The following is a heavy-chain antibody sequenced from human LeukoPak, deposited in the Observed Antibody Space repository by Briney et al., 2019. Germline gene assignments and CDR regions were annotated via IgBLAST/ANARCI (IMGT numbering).Heavy chain of an antibody. CDR2: INAGNGNT. D-gene: IGHD3-10*01. V-gene: IGHV1-3*01. J-gene: IGHJ5*02. Sequence: ASVKVSCKTSGYTFINSGLHWVRRAPGQSLEWMGWINAGNGNTKYSQKFQDRLTITRDTSASTVYMELNSLKSEDTAMYYCARGRGLIGTSRFDPWGQGTLVIVSS. CDR3: ARGRGLIGTSRFDP. CDR1: GYTFINSG.